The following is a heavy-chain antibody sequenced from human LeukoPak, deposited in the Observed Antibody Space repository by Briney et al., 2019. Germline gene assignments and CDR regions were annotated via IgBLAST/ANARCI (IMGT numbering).Heavy chain of an antibody. Sequence: GGSLRLSCAASGFTFSSYGVHWVRQAPGKGLEWVTVISFDGSNKYYADSVKGRFTISRDNSKNTLYLQMNSLRAEDTAVYYCAKDGEIAAGYFDLWGRGTLVTVSS. CDR2: ISFDGSNK. D-gene: IGHD6-13*01. CDR1: GFTFSSYG. J-gene: IGHJ2*01. CDR3: AKDGEIAAGYFDL. V-gene: IGHV3-30*18.